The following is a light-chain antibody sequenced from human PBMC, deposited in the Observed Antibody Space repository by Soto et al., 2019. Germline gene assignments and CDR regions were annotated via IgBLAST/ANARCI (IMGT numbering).Light chain of an antibody. Sequence: EIVMTPSPATLSVTPGERATLSCRANQNILSNLAWYQQKAGQAPRLLIYGASTRATGVPARFSGSGSGTEFTLTISSLQPDDFSTYYCQHYNSYSEAFGQGTKVDIK. CDR3: QHYNSYSEA. V-gene: IGKV3-15*01. CDR2: GAS. CDR1: QNILSN. J-gene: IGKJ1*01.